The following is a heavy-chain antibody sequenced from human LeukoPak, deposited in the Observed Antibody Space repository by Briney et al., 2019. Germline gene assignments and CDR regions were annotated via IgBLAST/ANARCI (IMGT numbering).Heavy chain of an antibody. D-gene: IGHD1-26*01. Sequence: GGTLRLSCAASGFTFSSYGMSWVRQAPGKGLGWVSAISGSGGTTYYADSVKGRFTISRDNSQNTLYLQMNSLRAEDTAVYYCAKAQSGSWGGGAFDIWGQGTMVTVSS. V-gene: IGHV3-23*01. CDR2: ISGSGGTT. J-gene: IGHJ3*02. CDR1: GFTFSSYG. CDR3: AKAQSGSWGGGAFDI.